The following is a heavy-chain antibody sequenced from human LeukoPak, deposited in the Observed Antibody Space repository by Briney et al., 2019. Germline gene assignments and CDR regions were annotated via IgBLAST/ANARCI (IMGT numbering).Heavy chain of an antibody. V-gene: IGHV4-59*12. CDR2: IYYSGST. CDR1: GGSISSYY. Sequence: PSETLSLTCTVSGGSISSYYGSWIRQPPGKRLEWIGYIYYSGSTNYNPSLKSRVTISVDTSKNQFSLKLSSVTAADTAVYYCAQKTAYEILTGYRLGWFDPWGQGTLVTVSS. J-gene: IGHJ5*02. D-gene: IGHD3-9*01. CDR3: AQKTAYEILTGYRLGWFDP.